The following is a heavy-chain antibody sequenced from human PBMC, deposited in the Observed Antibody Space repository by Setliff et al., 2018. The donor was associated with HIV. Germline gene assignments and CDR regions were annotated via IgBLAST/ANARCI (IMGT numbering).Heavy chain of an antibody. J-gene: IGHJ3*02. CDR1: GGSINSGGYY. Sequence: SETLSLTCTVSGGSINSGGYYWTWVRQHLGKGLQWIGYIYYIGGAYYNPSLKSRVTISLDTSKNHFSLNLSSVTAADTAVYYCARESMLRGLRHAVDIWGQGTMVTVSS. CDR3: ARESMLRGLRHAVDI. D-gene: IGHD3-10*01. CDR2: IYYIGGA. V-gene: IGHV4-31*03.